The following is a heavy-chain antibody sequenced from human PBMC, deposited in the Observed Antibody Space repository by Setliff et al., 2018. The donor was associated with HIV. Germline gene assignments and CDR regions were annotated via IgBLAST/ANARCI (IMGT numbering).Heavy chain of an antibody. CDR3: ARESDCSSARCQAALEWLEWNYYYGMDV. Sequence: GGSLRLSCAASGFTFSSYTMNWVRQAPGKGLDWVSYISSSGSTIYYADSVKGRFTVYRDNTKNSLYLQMNILRTEDTAVYYCARESDCSSARCQAALEWLEWNYYYGMDVWGQGTTVTVSS. V-gene: IGHV3-48*04. D-gene: IGHD3-3*01. CDR2: ISSSGSTI. CDR1: GFTFSSYT. J-gene: IGHJ6*02.